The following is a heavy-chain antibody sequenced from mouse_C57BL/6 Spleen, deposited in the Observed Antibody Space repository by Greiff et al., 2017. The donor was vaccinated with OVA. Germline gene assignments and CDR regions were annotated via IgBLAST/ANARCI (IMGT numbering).Heavy chain of an antibody. Sequence: VQRVESGPELVKPGASVKISCKASGYAFSSSWMNWVKQRPGKGLEWIGRIYPGDGDTNYNGKFKGKATLTADKSSSTAYMQLSSLTSEDSAVYFCARNDYSNSFAYWGQGTLVTVSA. D-gene: IGHD2-5*01. CDR2: IYPGDGDT. J-gene: IGHJ3*01. V-gene: IGHV1-82*01. CDR1: GYAFSSSW. CDR3: ARNDYSNSFAY.